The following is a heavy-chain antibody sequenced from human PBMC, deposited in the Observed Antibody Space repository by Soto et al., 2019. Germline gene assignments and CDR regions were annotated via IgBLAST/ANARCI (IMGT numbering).Heavy chain of an antibody. CDR1: GGSFSDYS. Sequence: SETLSLTCADCGGSFSDYSWNWKWLRQPPEKGLERFEDVNHSGSTSHNRSLKMRVTLALDTSKHQLSLILTSVTAAYSSVYYCARGALNYYLWSGPSDGGMDVWGQGTTVTVSS. J-gene: IGHJ6*02. V-gene: IGHV4-34*01. CDR3: ARGALNYYLWSGPSDGGMDV. CDR2: VNHSGST. D-gene: IGHD3-3*01.